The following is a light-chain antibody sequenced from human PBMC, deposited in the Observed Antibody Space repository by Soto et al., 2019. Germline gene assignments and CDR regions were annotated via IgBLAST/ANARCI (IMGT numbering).Light chain of an antibody. J-gene: IGLJ7*01. CDR2: EVS. CDR3: CSYGGSRAV. V-gene: IGLV2-23*02. Sequence: QSALTQPASVSGSPGQSITISCTGTSSDVGSHNLVSWYQQHPGQAPKLMYEVSKRPLGVSTRVSASKSGNTASLTISGLQAEDEADYYCCSYGGSRAVFGGGTQLTVL. CDR1: SSDVGSHNL.